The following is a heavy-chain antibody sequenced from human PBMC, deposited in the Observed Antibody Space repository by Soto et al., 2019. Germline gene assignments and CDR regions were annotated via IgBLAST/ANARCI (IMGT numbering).Heavy chain of an antibody. CDR2: IYYSGST. J-gene: IGHJ5*02. D-gene: IGHD6-13*01. V-gene: IGHV4-59*01. CDR3: ARAFRIAAAGTGWFDP. CDR1: GGSISSYY. Sequence: QVQLQESGPGLVKPSETLSLTCTVSGGSISSYYWSWIRQPPGKGLEWIGYIYYSGSTNYNPCLKSRVTISVDTSKNQFSLKLSSVTAADTAVYYCARAFRIAAAGTGWFDPWGQGTLVTVSS.